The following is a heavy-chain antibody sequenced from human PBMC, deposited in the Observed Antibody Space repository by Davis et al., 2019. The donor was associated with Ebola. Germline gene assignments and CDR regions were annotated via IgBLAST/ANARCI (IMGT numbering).Heavy chain of an antibody. J-gene: IGHJ4*02. CDR2: ISSSDII. CDR3: ARYSSG. CDR1: GFTFSSYE. V-gene: IGHV3-48*03. Sequence: PGGSLRLSCAASGFTFSSYEMNWVRQAPGKGLEWVSYISSSDIIYYADSVKGRFTISRDNVDNTLNLQMRSLRAEDTAVYYCARYSSGWGQGTLVTVSS. D-gene: IGHD6-19*01.